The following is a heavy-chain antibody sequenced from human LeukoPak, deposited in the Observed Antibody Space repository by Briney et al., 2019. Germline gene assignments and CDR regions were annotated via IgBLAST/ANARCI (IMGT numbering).Heavy chain of an antibody. J-gene: IGHJ4*02. D-gene: IGHD3-22*01. CDR3: ASEYYYDTSGYYSLAY. Sequence: SETLSLTCTVSGGSISSYYWSWIRQPPGKGLEWIGYIYYSGSTNYNPSLKSRVTISVDTSKNQFSLKLSSVTAADTAVYYCASEYYYDTSGYYSLAYWGQGTLVTVSS. CDR1: GGSISSYY. CDR2: IYYSGST. V-gene: IGHV4-59*01.